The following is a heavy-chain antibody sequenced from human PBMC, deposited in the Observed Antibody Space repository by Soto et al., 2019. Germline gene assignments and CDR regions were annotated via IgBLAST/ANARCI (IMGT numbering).Heavy chain of an antibody. V-gene: IGHV1-46*01. CDR3: AREGAAAAKMFDF. D-gene: IGHD6-25*01. Sequence: QVQLVQSGTEVKEPGASVKVSCKTSGYTLADYYMHWVRQAPGQGLEWIGLISPDGGWTPRAQKFQDRLTVTRDTSAGTVYMELSSLRSEDTAVYYCAREGAAAAKMFDFWGLGTLVSVSS. J-gene: IGHJ4*02. CDR2: ISPDGGWT. CDR1: GYTLADYY.